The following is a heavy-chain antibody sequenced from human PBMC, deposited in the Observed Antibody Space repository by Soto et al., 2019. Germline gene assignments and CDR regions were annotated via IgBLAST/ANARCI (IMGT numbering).Heavy chain of an antibody. CDR1: VYTFTIYP. J-gene: IGHJ4*02. V-gene: IGHV1-18*01. Sequence: PVKGARKAAVYTFTIYPISRLRHAPGQGLEWMGWISAYNGNTNYAQKLQGRVTMTTDTSTSTAYMELRSLRSDDTAVYYCARDSPPPREWGQGTLVTVSS. CDR2: ISAYNGNT. CDR3: ARDSPPPRE.